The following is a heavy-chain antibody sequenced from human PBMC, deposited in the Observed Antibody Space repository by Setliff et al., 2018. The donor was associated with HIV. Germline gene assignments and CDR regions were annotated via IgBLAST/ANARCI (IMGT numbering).Heavy chain of an antibody. Sequence: SETLSLTCAVSGYSISSGYYWGWIRQPPGKGPEWIGSIHHSGSAHFNPSLKSRVAMSVDTSENQFSLTLSSVTAADTAVYYCARHGLYYDSSAFYCYWGQGTLVTVSS. CDR3: ARHGLYYDSSAFYCY. CDR1: GYSISSGYY. J-gene: IGHJ4*02. D-gene: IGHD3-22*01. V-gene: IGHV4-38-2*01. CDR2: IHHSGSA.